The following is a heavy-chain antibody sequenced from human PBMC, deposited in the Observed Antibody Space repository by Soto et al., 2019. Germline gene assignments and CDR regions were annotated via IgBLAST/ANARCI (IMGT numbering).Heavy chain of an antibody. Sequence: GESLKISCKGSGYSFTSYWITWVRQMPGKGLEWMGWIDPSDSYTSYSPSFQGHVTISADKSISTAYLQWSSLKASDTAMYYCARHSGPYSSSSPVGYWGQGTLVTVSS. D-gene: IGHD6-6*01. CDR2: IDPSDSYT. CDR1: GYSFTSYW. CDR3: ARHSGPYSSSSPVGY. J-gene: IGHJ4*02. V-gene: IGHV5-10-1*01.